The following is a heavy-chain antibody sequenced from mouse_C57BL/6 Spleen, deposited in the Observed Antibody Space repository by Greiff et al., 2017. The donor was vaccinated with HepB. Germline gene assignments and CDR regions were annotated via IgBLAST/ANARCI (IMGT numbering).Heavy chain of an antibody. CDR2: IHPNSGST. J-gene: IGHJ1*03. CDR1: GYTFTSYW. D-gene: IGHD4-1*02. V-gene: IGHV1-64*01. CDR3: ARHKQLGYWYFDV. Sequence: QVQLQQPGAELVKPGASVKLSCTASGYTFTSYWMHWVKQRPGQGLEWIGMIHPNSGSTNDNEKFKSKSTLTVDKSTRTAYMQLSILTSEDSAVYYCARHKQLGYWYFDVWGTGTTVTVSS.